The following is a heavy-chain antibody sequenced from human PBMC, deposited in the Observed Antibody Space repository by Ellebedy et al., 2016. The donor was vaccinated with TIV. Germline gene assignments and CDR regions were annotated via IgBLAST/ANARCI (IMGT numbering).Heavy chain of an antibody. J-gene: IGHJ4*02. CDR2: ISWNSGSI. D-gene: IGHD6-19*01. Sequence: SLKISCAASGFTFDDYAMHWVRQAPGKGLEWVSGISWNSGSIGYADSVKGRFTISRDNAKNSLYLQMNSLRAEDTALYYCAKGAVASLLYFDYWGQGTLVTVSS. CDR1: GFTFDDYA. V-gene: IGHV3-9*01. CDR3: AKGAVASLLYFDY.